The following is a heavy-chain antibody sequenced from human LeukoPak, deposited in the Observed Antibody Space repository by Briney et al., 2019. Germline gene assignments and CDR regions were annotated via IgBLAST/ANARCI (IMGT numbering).Heavy chain of an antibody. V-gene: IGHV3-23*01. CDR1: GFTFTSYA. CDR3: AKGRGYCSGGSCYSGFDY. Sequence: PGGSLRLSCAASGFTFTSYAMSWVRQAPGKGLEWVSGLSGDGYSTFYADSVKGRFTISRDNSKNTLFLQMNSLRAEDTAVYYCAKGRGYCSGGSCYSGFDYWGQGTLVTVSS. J-gene: IGHJ4*02. CDR2: LSGDGYST. D-gene: IGHD2-15*01.